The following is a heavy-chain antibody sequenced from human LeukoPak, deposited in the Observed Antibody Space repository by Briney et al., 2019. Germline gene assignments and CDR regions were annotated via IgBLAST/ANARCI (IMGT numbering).Heavy chain of an antibody. CDR1: GYTFTSYG. Sequence: ASVKVSCKASGYTFTSYGISWVRQAPGQGLEWMGWISAYNGNTNYAQKLQGRVTMTTDTSTSTAYMELRSLRSDDTAVYYCARASSSLYGSGSKRRRHFDYWGQGTLVTVSS. J-gene: IGHJ4*02. V-gene: IGHV1-18*01. D-gene: IGHD3-10*01. CDR3: ARASSSLYGSGSKRRRHFDY. CDR2: ISAYNGNT.